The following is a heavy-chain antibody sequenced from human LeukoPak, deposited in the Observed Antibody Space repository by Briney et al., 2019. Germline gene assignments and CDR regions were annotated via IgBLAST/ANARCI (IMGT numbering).Heavy chain of an antibody. J-gene: IGHJ1*01. Sequence: GGSLRLSCAASGFTFSSYSMNWVRQAPGKGLEWVSYISSSSSTIYYADSVKGRFTISRDNAKNSLYLQMNSLRAEDTAVYYCARPYCGGDCALGSEYFQHWGQGTLVTVSS. CDR2: ISSSSSTI. CDR1: GFTFSSYS. CDR3: ARPYCGGDCALGSEYFQH. D-gene: IGHD2-21*02. V-gene: IGHV3-48*01.